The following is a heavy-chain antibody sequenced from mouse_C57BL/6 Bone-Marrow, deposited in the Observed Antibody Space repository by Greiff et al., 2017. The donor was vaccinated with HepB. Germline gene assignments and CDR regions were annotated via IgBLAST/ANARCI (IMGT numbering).Heavy chain of an antibody. V-gene: IGHV1-22*01. CDR3: ARFYYGSSYGDY. CDR1: GYTFTDYN. J-gene: IGHJ2*01. CDR2: INPNNGGT. Sequence: EVKLQQSGPELVKPGASVKMSCKASGYTFTDYNMHWVKQSHGKSLEWIGYINPNNGGTSYNQKFKGKATLTVNKSSSTAYMELRSLTSEDSAVYYCARFYYGSSYGDYWGQGTTLTVSS. D-gene: IGHD1-1*01.